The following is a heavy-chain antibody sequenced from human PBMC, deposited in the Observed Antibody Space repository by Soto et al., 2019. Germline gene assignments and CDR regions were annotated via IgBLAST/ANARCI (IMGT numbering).Heavy chain of an antibody. CDR3: ARAARYCSGGSCYSRELYYFDY. CDR2: ISAYNGNT. V-gene: IGHV1-18*01. Sequence: ASVKVSCKASGYTFTSYGISWVRQAPGQGLEWMGWISAYNGNTNYAQKLQGRVTMTTDTSASTAYMELRSLRSDDTAVYYCARAARYCSGGSCYSRELYYFDYWGQGTLVTVSS. J-gene: IGHJ4*02. D-gene: IGHD2-15*01. CDR1: GYTFTSYG.